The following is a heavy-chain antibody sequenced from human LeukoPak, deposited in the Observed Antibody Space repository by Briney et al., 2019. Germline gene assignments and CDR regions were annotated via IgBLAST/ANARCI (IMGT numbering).Heavy chain of an antibody. CDR3: ASVPGMLESSDY. CDR2: IHHSERT. J-gene: IGHJ4*02. CDR1: GGSITSGNW. V-gene: IGHV4-4*02. D-gene: IGHD2-8*01. Sequence: SGTLSLTCVVSGGSITSGNWWSWVRQPPGEGLEWIGEIHHSERTNYNPSLKSRVTISIDKSKNQFSLKLSSVTAADTAVYYCASVPGMLESSDYWGQGTLVTVSS.